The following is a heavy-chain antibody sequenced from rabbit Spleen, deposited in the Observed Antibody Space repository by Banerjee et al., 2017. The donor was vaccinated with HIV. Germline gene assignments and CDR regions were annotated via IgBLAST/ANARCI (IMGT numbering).Heavy chain of an antibody. CDR3: ARDTSSSFSSYGMDL. Sequence: QSLEESGGDLVKPVASLTLTCIASGVSFSGDSYMCWVRQAPGKGLEWIVCIDIGSSGFTYYANWAKGRFTISKTSSTTVTLQMTSLTAADTATYFCARDTSSSFSSYGMDLWGPGTLVTVS. D-gene: IGHD1-1*01. CDR1: GVSFSGDSY. CDR2: IDIGSSGFT. J-gene: IGHJ6*01. V-gene: IGHV1S40*01.